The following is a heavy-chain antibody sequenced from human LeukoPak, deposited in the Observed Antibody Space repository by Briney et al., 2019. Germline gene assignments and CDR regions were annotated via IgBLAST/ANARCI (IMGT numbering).Heavy chain of an antibody. D-gene: IGHD1-1*01. V-gene: IGHV4-38-2*02. CDR1: GSSISSGYY. J-gene: IGHJ3*02. CDR2: MYESGTT. CDR3: ARDQGMPGTDNNAFNI. Sequence: SETLSLTCSVSGSSISSGYYWGWIRPTPGKGLEWIGSMYESGTTYYNPSLKSRVTISGHTSTNHFSLRLTSVTAADTAIYFCARDQGMPGTDNNAFNIWGQGTMVTVSS.